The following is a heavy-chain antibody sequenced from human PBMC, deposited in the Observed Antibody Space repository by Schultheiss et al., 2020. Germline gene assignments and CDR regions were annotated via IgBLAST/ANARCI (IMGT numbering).Heavy chain of an antibody. J-gene: IGHJ6*03. D-gene: IGHD2-2*02. CDR2: IYHSGST. CDR3: ARASYCSSTSCYTPRMDV. CDR1: GGSISSSNW. Sequence: AETLSLTCAVSGGSISSSNWWSWVRQPPGKGLEWIGEIYHSGSTNYNPSLKSRVTISVDKSKNQFSLKLSSVTAADTAVYYCARASYCSSTSCYTPRMDVWGKGTTVNVYS. V-gene: IGHV4-4*02.